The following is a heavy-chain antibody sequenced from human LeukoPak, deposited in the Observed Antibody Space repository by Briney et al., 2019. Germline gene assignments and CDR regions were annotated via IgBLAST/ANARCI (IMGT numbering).Heavy chain of an antibody. V-gene: IGHV3-9*01. CDR1: GFTFDDDA. CDR3: AKDHVTRGYYYYGMDV. J-gene: IGHJ6*02. D-gene: IGHD3-10*01. Sequence: GGSLRLSCAASGFTFDDDAMHWVRQAPGKGLEWVSGISWNSGSIGYADSVKGRFTISRDNAKNSLYLQMNSLRAEDTALYYCAKDHVTRGYYYYGMDVWGQGTTVTVSS. CDR2: ISWNSGSI.